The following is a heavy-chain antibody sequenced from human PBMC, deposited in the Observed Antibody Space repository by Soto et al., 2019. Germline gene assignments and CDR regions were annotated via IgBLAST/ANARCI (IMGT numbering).Heavy chain of an antibody. CDR1: GFTFNSLS. V-gene: IGHV3-30*04. CDR3: AREPSGDSQYFDY. D-gene: IGHD2-21*02. J-gene: IGHJ4*02. Sequence: QVQLVESGGGMVQPGTSLRLSCAASGFTFNSLSLHWGRQRPDKGLEWVAVISQDGRVTFYADFVKGRFTVSRDNSKNTIYLQVNSLRAEDTAVYYCAREPSGDSQYFDYCGQGTLVTVSS. CDR2: ISQDGRVT.